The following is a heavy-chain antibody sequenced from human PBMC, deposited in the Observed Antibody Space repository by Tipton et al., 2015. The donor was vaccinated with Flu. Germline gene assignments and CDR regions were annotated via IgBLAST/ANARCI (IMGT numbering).Heavy chain of an antibody. CDR2: IYTSGST. D-gene: IGHD3-22*01. J-gene: IGHJ4*02. CDR1: GGSISSYY. Sequence: TLSLTCTVSGGSISSYYWSWIRQPAGKGLEWIGRIYTSGSTNYNPSLKSRVTMSVDTSKNQFSLKLSSVTAADTAAYYCARDGYYYDRSGLDYWGQGTLVTVS. V-gene: IGHV4-4*07. CDR3: ARDGYYYDRSGLDY.